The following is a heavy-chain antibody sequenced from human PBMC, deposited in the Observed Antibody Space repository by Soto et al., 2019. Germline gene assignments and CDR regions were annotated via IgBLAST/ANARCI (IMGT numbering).Heavy chain of an antibody. D-gene: IGHD2-2*01. V-gene: IGHV3-30-3*01. CDR3: ARVWGLVTDAHLLE. Sequence: QVQLVESGGGVVQPGRSLRLSCAASGFTFSSYAMHWVRQAPGKGLEWVALISYDGSDEYYADSVKGRLTISRDNSEYTLYLQMHSLRVEDTAVYYCARVWGLVTDAHLLEWGQGILVTVSS. CDR1: GFTFSSYA. CDR2: ISYDGSDE. J-gene: IGHJ4*02.